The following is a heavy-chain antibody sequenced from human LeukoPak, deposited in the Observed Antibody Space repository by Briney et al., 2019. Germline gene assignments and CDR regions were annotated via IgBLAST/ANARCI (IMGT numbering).Heavy chain of an antibody. V-gene: IGHV1-2*02. CDR3: ARDEVAAAGTGANWFDP. J-gene: IGHJ5*02. CDR1: GYTFTGYY. D-gene: IGHD6-13*01. CDR2: INPNSGGT. Sequence: ASVKVSCKASGYTFTGYYMHWVRQAPGQGLEWMGWINPNSGGTNYAQKFQGGVGMTRDTSISTAYMELSRLRSDDTAVYYCARDEVAAAGTGANWFDPWGQRTLVTVSS.